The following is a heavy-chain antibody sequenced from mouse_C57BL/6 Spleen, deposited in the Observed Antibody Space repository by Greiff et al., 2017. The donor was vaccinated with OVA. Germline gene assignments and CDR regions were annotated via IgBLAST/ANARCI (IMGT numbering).Heavy chain of an antibody. J-gene: IGHJ1*03. CDR2: INYDGSST. V-gene: IGHV5-16*01. CDR3: ARDGNYRYFDV. D-gene: IGHD2-1*01. CDR1: GFTFSDYY. Sequence: EVQLQESEGGLVQPGSSMKLSCTASGFTFSDYYMAWVRQVPEKGLEWVANINYDGSSTYYLDSLKSRFIISRDNAKNILYLQMSSLKSEDTATYYCARDGNYRYFDVWGTGTTVTVSS.